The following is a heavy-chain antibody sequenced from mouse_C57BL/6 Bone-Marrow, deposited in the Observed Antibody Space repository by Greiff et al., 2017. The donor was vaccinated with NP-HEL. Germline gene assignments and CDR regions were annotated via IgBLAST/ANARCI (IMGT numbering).Heavy chain of an antibody. Sequence: ESGPGLVKPSQSLSLTCSVTGYSITSGYYWNWIRQFPGNKLEWMGYISYDGSNNYNPSLKNRISITRDTSKNQFFLKLNSVTTEDTATYYCARDHYYGSSPYWYFDVWGTGTTVTVSS. J-gene: IGHJ1*03. CDR1: GYSITSGYY. D-gene: IGHD1-1*01. CDR2: ISYDGSN. V-gene: IGHV3-6*01. CDR3: ARDHYYGSSPYWYFDV.